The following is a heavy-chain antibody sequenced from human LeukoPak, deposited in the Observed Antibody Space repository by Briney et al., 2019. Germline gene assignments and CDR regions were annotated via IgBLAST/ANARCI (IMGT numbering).Heavy chain of an antibody. CDR2: IYTSGST. Sequence: PSETLSLTCTVSGGSISSSSYYWSWIRQPAGKGLGWIGRIYTSGSTNYSPSLKSRVTISVDTSKNQFSLKLSSVTAADTAVYYCARDPRVGAPVWGQGTLVTVSS. CDR3: ARDPRVGAPV. V-gene: IGHV4-61*02. J-gene: IGHJ4*02. D-gene: IGHD1-26*01. CDR1: GGSISSSSYY.